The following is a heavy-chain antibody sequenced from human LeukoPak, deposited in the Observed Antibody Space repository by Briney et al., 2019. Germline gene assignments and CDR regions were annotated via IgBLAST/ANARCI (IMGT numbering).Heavy chain of an antibody. CDR3: AHRDIVIVPDANWDY. CDR2: IYWNDDK. D-gene: IGHD2-2*01. J-gene: IGHJ4*02. CDR1: GFSLTTSGVG. V-gene: IGHV2-5*01. Sequence: SGPTLVNPTQTLTLTCTFSGFSLTTSGVGGGWIRQPPGKALEWLALIYWNDDKRYRPSLKSRLTITKDTPKNQVVLRMANMDPVDTATYYCAHRDIVIVPDANWDYWGQGTLVTVSS.